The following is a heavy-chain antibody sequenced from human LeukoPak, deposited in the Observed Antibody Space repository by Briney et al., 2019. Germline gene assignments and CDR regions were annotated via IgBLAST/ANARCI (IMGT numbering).Heavy chain of an antibody. D-gene: IGHD6-6*01. V-gene: IGHV3-15*01. J-gene: IGHJ4*02. CDR3: TTDRAIAVRPLFDY. CDR1: GFTFSNAW. Sequence: GGSLRLSCAASGFTFSNAWMSWVRQAPGKGLELVGRIKSKTDGGTTDYAAPVKGRFSISRDDSKNTLYLQMNSLKTEDTAVYYSTTDRAIAVRPLFDYWGQGTLATVSS. CDR2: IKSKTDGGTT.